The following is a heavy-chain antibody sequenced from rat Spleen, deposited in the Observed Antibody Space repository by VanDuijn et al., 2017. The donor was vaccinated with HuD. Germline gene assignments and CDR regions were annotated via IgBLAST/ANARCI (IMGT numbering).Heavy chain of an antibody. V-gene: IGHV5S23*01. CDR3: ARRGYNYAYYFDY. D-gene: IGHD1-4*01. CDR1: GFNFDYYY. Sequence: EVQLVESGGGLLQPGRSLKLSCLASGFNFDYYYMAWVRQAPTKGLEWVAYISPGGGSTYYRDSVKGRFTISRDNAKSTLYLQMDSLRSEDTATYYCARRGYNYAYYFDYWGQGVMVTVSS. J-gene: IGHJ2*01. CDR2: ISPGGGST.